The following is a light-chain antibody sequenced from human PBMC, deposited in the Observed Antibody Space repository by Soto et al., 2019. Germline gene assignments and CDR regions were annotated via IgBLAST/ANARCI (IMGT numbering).Light chain of an antibody. Sequence: QAVVTQSPSASASLGASVKLTCTLRSGHSSYAIAWHQQQPEKGPRYLMKVNSDGSHSKGDGIPDRLSGSSSGAERYLTISSLQSEDEADYYCQTWGTGIVVFGGGTKLTVL. J-gene: IGLJ2*01. CDR3: QTWGTGIVV. CDR1: SGHSSYA. CDR2: VNSDGSH. V-gene: IGLV4-69*02.